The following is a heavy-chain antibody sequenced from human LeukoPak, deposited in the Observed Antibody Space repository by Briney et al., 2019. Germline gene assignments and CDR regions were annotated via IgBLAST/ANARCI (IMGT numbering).Heavy chain of an antibody. CDR3: ARARGYSYSSPFDY. CDR2: IIPMFGTP. D-gene: IGHD5-18*01. CDR1: GGTLSTSA. J-gene: IGHJ4*02. V-gene: IGHV1-69*05. Sequence: GASVKVSCKASGGTLSTSAISWVRQAPGQGLEWMGGIIPMFGTPNYAQKFQGRVTVTTDASTNTAYMELSSLRSDDTAVYYRARARGYSYSSPFDYWGQGTLVTVSS.